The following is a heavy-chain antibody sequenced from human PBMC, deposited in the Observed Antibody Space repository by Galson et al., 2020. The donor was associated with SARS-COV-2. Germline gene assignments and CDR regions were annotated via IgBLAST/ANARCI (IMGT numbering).Heavy chain of an antibody. Sequence: GGSLRLSCAASGFTFSDYYMNWIQQAPGKGLEWLSYISSSSAYTTYADSVRGRFTVYRDNDKNLLYLQMHGLRVEDSAVYYCARDLSPNFDGKFYYGMDVWGQGTTVTVSS. CDR2: ISSSSAYT. J-gene: IGHJ6*02. CDR3: ARDLSPNFDGKFYYGMDV. V-gene: IGHV3-11*06. CDR1: GFTFSDYY. D-gene: IGHD3-9*01.